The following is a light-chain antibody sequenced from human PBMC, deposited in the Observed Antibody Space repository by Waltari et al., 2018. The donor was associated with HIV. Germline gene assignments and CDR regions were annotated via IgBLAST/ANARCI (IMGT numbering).Light chain of an antibody. V-gene: IGKV1D-16*01. CDR1: QGVSSW. J-gene: IGKJ4*01. CDR3: QQYKTFPLT. Sequence: DIQMTQSPSSLSASVGDRPTITCRASQGVSSWVAWYQHKPDKAPKALIYAATNLQSGVPSRFSGSGSGTIFTLIISSLQPEDFATYYCQQYKTFPLTFGGGTKV. CDR2: AAT.